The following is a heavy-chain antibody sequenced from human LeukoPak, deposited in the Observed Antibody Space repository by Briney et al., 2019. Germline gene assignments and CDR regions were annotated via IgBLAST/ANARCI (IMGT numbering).Heavy chain of an antibody. CDR3: ARDRTLNWNDVLGY. Sequence: ASVKVSCKASGYTFTNYAMNWVRQAPGQGLEWMGWINTNTGNPTYAQGFTGRFVFSLDTSVSTAYLQISSLKAEDTAVYYCARDRTLNWNDVLGYWGQGTLVTVSS. V-gene: IGHV7-4-1*02. CDR2: INTNTGNP. D-gene: IGHD1-20*01. J-gene: IGHJ4*02. CDR1: GYTFTNYA.